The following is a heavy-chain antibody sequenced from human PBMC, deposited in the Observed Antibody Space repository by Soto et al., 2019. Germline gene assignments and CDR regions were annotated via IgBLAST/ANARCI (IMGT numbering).Heavy chain of an antibody. D-gene: IGHD3-22*01. CDR1: GYAYTSYG. CDR3: AKSPGMYYYDSSGYCHYDY. Sequence: ASVKVSCKASGYAYTSYGISWVRQAPGQGLEWMGWISAYNGNTNYAQKLQGRVTMTTDTSTSTAYMELRSLRAEDTAVYYCAKSPGMYYYDSSGYCHYDYWGQGTLVTVSS. CDR2: ISAYNGNT. J-gene: IGHJ4*02. V-gene: IGHV1-18*01.